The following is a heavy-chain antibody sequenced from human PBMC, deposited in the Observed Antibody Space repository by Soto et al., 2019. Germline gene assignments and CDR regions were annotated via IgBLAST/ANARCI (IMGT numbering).Heavy chain of an antibody. CDR3: TIPSPYWFPSSGMDV. Sequence: PGGSLRLSCAASGFTFSNAWMNWVRQAPWKGLEWVGRIKSKTDGGTTDYAAPVKGRFTISRDDSKNTLYLQMNSLKTEDTAVYYCTIPSPYWFPSSGMDVWGQGTTVTVSS. J-gene: IGHJ6*02. CDR1: GFTFSNAW. CDR2: IKSKTDGGTT. V-gene: IGHV3-15*07. D-gene: IGHD2-21*01.